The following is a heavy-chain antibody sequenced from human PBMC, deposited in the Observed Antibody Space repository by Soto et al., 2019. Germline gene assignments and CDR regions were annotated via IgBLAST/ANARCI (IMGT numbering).Heavy chain of an antibody. D-gene: IGHD2-15*01. V-gene: IGHV3-7*01. CDR3: ARGAAYCTADTCYQKSFFAY. CDR1: GFTFSSFW. CDR2: ISQDGSEP. J-gene: IGHJ4*02. Sequence: EVQLVESGGGLVQPGGSLRLSCAASGFTFSSFWMSWVRQAPGKGLDWVAKISQDGSEPYYVDSVKGRFTISRDNAINSLLLQMSSLKAEDTAVYYCARGAAYCTADTCYQKSFFAYWGQGALATVSS.